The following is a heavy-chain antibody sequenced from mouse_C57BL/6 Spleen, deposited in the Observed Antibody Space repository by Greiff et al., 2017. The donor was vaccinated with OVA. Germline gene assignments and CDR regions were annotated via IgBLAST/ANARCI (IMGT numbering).Heavy chain of an antibody. CDR3: ARLTLTGTDY. V-gene: IGHV1-80*01. Sequence: QVHVKQSGAQLVKPGASVKISCKASGYAFSSYWMNWVKQRPGKGLEWIGQIYPGDGDPNYNGKFKGKATLTADKSTSPAYMQLSLLTSEDSAVYFCARLTLTGTDYWGQGTTLTVSS. J-gene: IGHJ2*01. D-gene: IGHD4-1*01. CDR1: GYAFSSYW. CDR2: IYPGDGDP.